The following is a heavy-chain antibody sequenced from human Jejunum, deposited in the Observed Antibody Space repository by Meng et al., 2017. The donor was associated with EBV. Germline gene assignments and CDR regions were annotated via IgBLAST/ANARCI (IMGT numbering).Heavy chain of an antibody. V-gene: IGHV4-61*08. CDR1: GGSVSSGGYY. CDR3: ARDQNGSYFAY. Sequence: QVHLQESGPGLVKPSEPLSLTCTVSGGSVSSGGYYWSWIRQPPGKGLEWIGYIYNSESTNYKSSLKSRVTISADTSKNQFSLRLSSVTAADTAVYYCARDQNGSYFAYWGQGTLVTVSS. CDR2: IYNSEST. D-gene: IGHD1-26*01. J-gene: IGHJ4*02.